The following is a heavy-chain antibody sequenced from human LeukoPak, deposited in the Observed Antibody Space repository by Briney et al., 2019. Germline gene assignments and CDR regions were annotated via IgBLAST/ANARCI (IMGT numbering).Heavy chain of an antibody. V-gene: IGHV1-69*05. Sequence: SVKVSCKASGCTFSSYAISWVRQAPGQGLEWMGRIIPIFGTANYAQKVQGRVTITTDESTSTAYMELSSLRSEDTAVYYCAREVGYCTNGVCYIDYWGQGTLVTVSS. J-gene: IGHJ4*02. CDR2: IIPIFGTA. CDR1: GCTFSSYA. D-gene: IGHD2-8*01. CDR3: AREVGYCTNGVCYIDY.